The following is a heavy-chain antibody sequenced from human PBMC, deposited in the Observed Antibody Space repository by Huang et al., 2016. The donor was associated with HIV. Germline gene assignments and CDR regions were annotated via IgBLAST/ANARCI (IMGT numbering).Heavy chain of an antibody. CDR3: ARLIGSPSFYYGLDV. D-gene: IGHD3-10*01. V-gene: IGHV5-51*01. CDR1: GYRFRSNW. CDR2: IYPGDSVT. Sequence: EVPLVQSGAEVKKPGESLKISCKGSGYRFRSNWIGWVRQMPGKGLEWTGSIYPGDSVTRYSPSLQGQVTISADKSINTAYLQWSSLKASDTAMYYCARLIGSPSFYYGLDVWGQGTTVTVSS. J-gene: IGHJ6*02.